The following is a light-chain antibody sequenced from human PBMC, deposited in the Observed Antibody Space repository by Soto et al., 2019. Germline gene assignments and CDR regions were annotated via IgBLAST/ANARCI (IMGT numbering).Light chain of an antibody. CDR1: SSDVGSYNL. J-gene: IGLJ1*01. CDR2: EVS. CDR3: CSYAGSSTYL. V-gene: IGLV2-23*02. Sequence: QSVLTQPASVSGSPGQSITISCTGTSSDVGSYNLVSWYQQHPGKGPKVMIYEVSKRPSGVPNRFSGSKSGNTASLTISGLQAEDEADYYCCSYAGSSTYLFGTGPKAT.